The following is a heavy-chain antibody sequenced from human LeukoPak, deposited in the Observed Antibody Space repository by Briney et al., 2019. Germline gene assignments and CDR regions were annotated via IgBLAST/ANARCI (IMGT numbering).Heavy chain of an antibody. CDR1: GYTFTNYY. V-gene: IGHV1-46*01. J-gene: IGHJ4*02. CDR3: AREIGPRQLHLWGSAFDY. Sequence: ASVKVSCKASGYTFTNYYMHWVRQAPGQGLEWMGIINPSGGGASYAQKFQGRLTMTRDTSTTTVYMELSSLRSEDTAMYYCAREIGPRQLHLWGSAFDYWGQGTLVTVSS. D-gene: IGHD5-18*01. CDR2: INPSGGGA.